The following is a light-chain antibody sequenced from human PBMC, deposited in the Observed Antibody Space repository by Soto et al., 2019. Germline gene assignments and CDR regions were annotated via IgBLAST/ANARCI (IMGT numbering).Light chain of an antibody. CDR3: QQYNTWPPRYT. J-gene: IGKJ2*01. Sequence: EIVMTQSPATLSVSPGGRATLSCRASQSVKTYLAWYQQRPGQPPRLLIYGASTRATDIPARFSASGSGTEFSLSISSLQSEDCAVYFCQQYNTWPPRYTFGQGTKLEI. V-gene: IGKV3-15*01. CDR1: QSVKTY. CDR2: GAS.